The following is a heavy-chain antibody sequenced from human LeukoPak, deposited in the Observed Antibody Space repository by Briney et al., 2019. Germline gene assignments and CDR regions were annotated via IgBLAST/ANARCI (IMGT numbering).Heavy chain of an antibody. V-gene: IGHV4-34*01. CDR2: INHSGST. CDR3: ARGGVLYY. D-gene: IGHD3-10*01. J-gene: IGHJ4*02. CDR1: GFTFSDYY. Sequence: PGGSLRLSCAASGFTFSDYYMSWIRQPPGKGLEWIGEINHSGSTNYNPSLKSRVTISVDTSKNQFSLKLSSVTAADTAVYYCARGGVLYYWGQGTLVTVSS.